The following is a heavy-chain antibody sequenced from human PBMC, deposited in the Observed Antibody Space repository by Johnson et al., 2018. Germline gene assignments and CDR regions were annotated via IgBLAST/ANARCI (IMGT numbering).Heavy chain of an antibody. CDR2: ISYDGSNK. CDR3: AREGGSSGYYYASAEYFQH. V-gene: IGHV3-30*03. CDR1: GFTFSSYG. J-gene: IGHJ1*01. Sequence: QVQLVQSGGGVVQPGRSLRLSCAASGFTFSSYGMHWVRQAPGKGLEWVAVISYDGSNKYYADSVKGRFTISRDNSKKTLFLQMNSLRAEDTAVYYCAREGGSSGYYYASAEYFQHWGQGTLVTVSS. D-gene: IGHD3-22*01.